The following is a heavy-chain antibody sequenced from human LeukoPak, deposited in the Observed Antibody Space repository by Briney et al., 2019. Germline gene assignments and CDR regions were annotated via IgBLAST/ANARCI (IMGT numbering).Heavy chain of an antibody. CDR1: GGSISSGSYY. CDR2: IYTSGST. J-gene: IGHJ3*01. Sequence: PSETLSLTCTVSGGSISSGSYYWSWIRQPAGKGLEWIGRIYTSGSTNYNPSLKSRVTISVDTSKNQFSLKLSSVTAADPAVYYCARDSSGSFDVFDFWGKGKMVTVSS. D-gene: IGHD3-22*01. CDR3: ARDSSGSFDVFDF. V-gene: IGHV4-61*02.